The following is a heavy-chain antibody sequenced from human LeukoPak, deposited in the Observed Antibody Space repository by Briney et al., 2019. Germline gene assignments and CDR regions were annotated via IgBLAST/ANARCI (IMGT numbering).Heavy chain of an antibody. V-gene: IGHV4-59*01. Sequence: SETLSLTCTVSGGSISSYYWSWIRQPPGKGLEWIGHIHYSGSTNHNPSLKSRVTISVDTSKNQFSLKLSSVTAADTAVYYCARTDSSGWYVFDYWGQATLVTVSS. CDR1: GGSISSYY. CDR3: ARTDSSGWYVFDY. D-gene: IGHD6-19*01. CDR2: IHYSGST. J-gene: IGHJ4*02.